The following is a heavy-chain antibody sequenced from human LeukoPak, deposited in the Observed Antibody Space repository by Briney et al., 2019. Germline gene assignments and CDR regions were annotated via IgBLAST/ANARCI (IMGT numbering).Heavy chain of an antibody. CDR3: AKDRGNRRPLYYGMDV. Sequence: GGSLRLSCAASGFTFSSYAMSWVRQAPGKGLEWVSAISGSGDSTYYADSVKGRFTISRDNSKNTLYLQMNSLRAEDTVVYYCAKDRGNRRPLYYGMDVWSQGTTVTVSS. V-gene: IGHV3-23*01. CDR1: GFTFSSYA. D-gene: IGHD2/OR15-2a*01. CDR2: ISGSGDST. J-gene: IGHJ6*02.